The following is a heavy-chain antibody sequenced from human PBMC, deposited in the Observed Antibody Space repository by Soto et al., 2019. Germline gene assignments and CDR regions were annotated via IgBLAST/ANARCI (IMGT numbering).Heavy chain of an antibody. CDR3: AMEPSRGYYEWEYFQH. CDR1: GGTFSSYA. J-gene: IGHJ1*01. V-gene: IGHV1-69*13. CDR2: IIPIFGTA. D-gene: IGHD1-26*01. Sequence: SVKVSCKASGGTFSSYAISWVRQAPGQGLEWMGGIIPIFGTANYAQKFQGRVTITADESTSTAYMELSSLRSEDTAVYYCAMEPSRGYYEWEYFQHWGQGTLVTVS.